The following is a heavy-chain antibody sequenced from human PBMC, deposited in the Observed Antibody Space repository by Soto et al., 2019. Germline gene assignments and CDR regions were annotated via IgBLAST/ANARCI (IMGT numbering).Heavy chain of an antibody. V-gene: IGHV4-61*01. D-gene: IGHD6-19*01. CDR2: IYYTGKT. Sequence: PSETLSLTCTVSVGSVTSATYYWSWIRQPPGRGPEWIGYIYYTGKTNYKPSLKSRVTMSVDTSKNQFSLRLSSVTDAETAVYFCATNRLAVAGLGVSWGQGTLVSVSS. CDR3: ATNRLAVAGLGVS. J-gene: IGHJ5*02. CDR1: VGSVTSATYY.